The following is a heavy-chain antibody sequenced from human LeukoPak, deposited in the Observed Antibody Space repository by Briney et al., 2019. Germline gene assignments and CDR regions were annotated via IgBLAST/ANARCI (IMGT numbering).Heavy chain of an antibody. D-gene: IGHD3-3*01. CDR2: ISYDGSNK. CDR3: ARDRQVLRFLEWLFDY. CDR1: GFTFSSYA. Sequence: GGSLRLSCAASGFTFSSYAMHWVRQGPGKGLGLVAVISYDGSNKYYADSVKGRFTISRDNSKNTLYLQMNSLRAEDTAVYYCARDRQVLRFLEWLFDYWGQGTLVTVSS. J-gene: IGHJ4*02. V-gene: IGHV3-30*01.